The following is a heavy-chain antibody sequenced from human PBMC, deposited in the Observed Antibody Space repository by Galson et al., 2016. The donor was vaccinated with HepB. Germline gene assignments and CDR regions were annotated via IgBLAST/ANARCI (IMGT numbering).Heavy chain of an antibody. V-gene: IGHV3-48*02. J-gene: IGHJ3*02. Sequence: SLRLSCAASGFIFSSYSMNWVRQAPGKGLKWVSYISGSSHSIYYADSVKGRFTISRDNAKNSLYLQMNSLRDEDTAVYYCARDWTAAVVRYSFDIWGQGTMVTVTS. CDR3: ARDWTAAVVRYSFDI. CDR2: ISGSSHSI. CDR1: GFIFSSYS. D-gene: IGHD6-13*01.